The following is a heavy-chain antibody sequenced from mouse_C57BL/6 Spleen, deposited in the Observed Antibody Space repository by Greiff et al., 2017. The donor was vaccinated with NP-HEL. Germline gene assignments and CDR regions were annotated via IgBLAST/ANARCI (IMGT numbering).Heavy chain of an antibody. CDR1: GYTFTSYD. V-gene: IGHV1-85*01. D-gene: IGHD2-4*01. CDR2: IYPRDGST. CDR3: ARLYDYDASYAMDY. Sequence: VQLQQSGPELVKPGASVKLSCKASGYTFTSYDINWVKQRPGPGLEWIGWIYPRDGSTKYNEKFKGKATLTVDTSSSTAYMELHSLTSEDSAVYFCARLYDYDASYAMDYWGQGTSVTVSS. J-gene: IGHJ4*01.